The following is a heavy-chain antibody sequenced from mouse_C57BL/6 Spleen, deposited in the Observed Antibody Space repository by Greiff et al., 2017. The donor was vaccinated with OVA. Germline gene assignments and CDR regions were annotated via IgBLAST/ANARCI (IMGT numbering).Heavy chain of an antibody. Sequence: QVQLQQPGAELVRPGSSVKLSCKASGYTFTSYWMDWVKQRPGQGLEWIGNIYPSDSETHYNQKFKDKATLTVDKSSSTAYMQLSSLTSEDSAVYYCARKGKAAQALDYWGQGTTLTVSS. D-gene: IGHD3-2*02. CDR3: ARKGKAAQALDY. CDR1: GYTFTSYW. J-gene: IGHJ2*01. V-gene: IGHV1-61*01. CDR2: IYPSDSET.